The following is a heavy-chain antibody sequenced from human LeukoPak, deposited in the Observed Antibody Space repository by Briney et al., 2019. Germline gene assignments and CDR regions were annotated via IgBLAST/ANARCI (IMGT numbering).Heavy chain of an antibody. D-gene: IGHD1-1*01. CDR3: ARGNEVYNRYYHYMDV. Sequence: PGGSLRLSCAASGFTFSSYAMSWVRQAPGKGLEWVSAISGSGGSTYYADSVKGRFTISRDNAKNSLYLQMNSLRAEDTAVYYCARGNEVYNRYYHYMDVWGKGTTVTVSS. CDR2: ISGSGGST. J-gene: IGHJ6*03. V-gene: IGHV3-23*01. CDR1: GFTFSSYA.